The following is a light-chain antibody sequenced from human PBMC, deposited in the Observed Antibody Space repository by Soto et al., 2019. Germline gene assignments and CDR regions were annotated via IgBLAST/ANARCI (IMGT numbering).Light chain of an antibody. J-gene: IGLJ2*01. V-gene: IGLV2-14*01. Sequence: QPVLTQPASVSGSPGQSITISCTATSSDFGSYNFVSWYQQHPGEVPKLMIYDVSNRPSGVSNRFSGSKSGNSASLTISGLQAEDEADYYCSSYTTSSIVVFGGGTKVTVL. CDR2: DVS. CDR1: SSDFGSYNF. CDR3: SSYTTSSIVV.